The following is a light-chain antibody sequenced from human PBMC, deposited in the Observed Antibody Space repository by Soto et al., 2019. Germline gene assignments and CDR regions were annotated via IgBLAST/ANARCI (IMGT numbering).Light chain of an antibody. CDR3: MQSLHLPWT. Sequence: DIVMTQTPLSLSVTPGQPASISCKSSQSLLHSDGKTYVYWYRQKPGQPPQLLICEVSNRFSGVPDRFSGRGSGTDFTLRISRVETEDVGVYYCMQSLHLPWTFGQGTKVE. CDR1: QSLLHSDGKTY. CDR2: EVS. J-gene: IGKJ1*01. V-gene: IGKV2D-29*01.